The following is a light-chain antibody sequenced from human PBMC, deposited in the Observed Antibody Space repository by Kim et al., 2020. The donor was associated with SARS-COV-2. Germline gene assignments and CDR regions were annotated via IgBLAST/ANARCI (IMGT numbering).Light chain of an antibody. J-gene: IGKJ2*01. Sequence: SPGEKANLSCRASKSGCGKCLAWYQQKPGQAPRLLIYTGSSRATGVPERFSGSGSGTEFILSISRMEPEDFAMYYCQQYGTEPPYTFGQGTKLEI. V-gene: IGKV3-20*01. CDR1: KSGCGKC. CDR2: TGS. CDR3: QQYGTEPPYT.